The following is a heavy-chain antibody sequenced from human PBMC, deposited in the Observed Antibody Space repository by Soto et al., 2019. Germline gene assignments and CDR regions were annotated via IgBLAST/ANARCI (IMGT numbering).Heavy chain of an antibody. Sequence: QVQLVQSGAEVKKPGSSVKVSCKASGGTFSSYGVTWLRQAPGQGLEWVGGITSFSETTNYAQRFQGRVTITADESTSTAYMELISLRSEDTAVYYCVRPGLKRGSSWFDPWGQGTLVIVSS. J-gene: IGHJ5*02. CDR1: GGTFSSYG. CDR3: VRPGLKRGSSWFDP. D-gene: IGHD3-16*01. V-gene: IGHV1-69*01. CDR2: ITSFSETT.